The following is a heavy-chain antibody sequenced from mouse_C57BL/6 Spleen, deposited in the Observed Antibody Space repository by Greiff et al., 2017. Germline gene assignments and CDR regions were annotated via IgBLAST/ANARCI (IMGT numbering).Heavy chain of an antibody. J-gene: IGHJ3*01. CDR2: ISSGSSTI. D-gene: IGHD1-1*01. CDR1: GFTFSDYG. Sequence: EVQGVESGGGLVKPGGSLKLSCAASGFTFSDYGMHWVRQAPEKGLEWVAYISSGSSTIYYADTVKGRFTISRDNAKSTLFLQMTSLRSEDTAMYYCARADGSSQFAYWGQGTLVTVSA. CDR3: ARADGSSQFAY. V-gene: IGHV5-17*01.